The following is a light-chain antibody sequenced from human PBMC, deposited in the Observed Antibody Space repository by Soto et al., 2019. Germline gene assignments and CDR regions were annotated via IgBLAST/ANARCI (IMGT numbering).Light chain of an antibody. V-gene: IGKV1-39*01. CDR2: AAS. CDR1: HSINNY. Sequence: QMPQSPSSLSASVGDRVIITCRADHSINNYLNWYQQKPGQVPKLLIYAASTLQSGVPSRFSGSGSGRVFTLTINSLQPEDFATYYCQRSYSTLGTFGRGTRVEI. J-gene: IGKJ1*01. CDR3: QRSYSTLGT.